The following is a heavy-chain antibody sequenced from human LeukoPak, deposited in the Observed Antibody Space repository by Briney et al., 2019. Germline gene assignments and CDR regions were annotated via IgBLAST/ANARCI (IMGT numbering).Heavy chain of an antibody. D-gene: IGHD3-22*01. CDR1: GYTFTSYG. CDR2: ISAYNGNT. Sequence: GASVKVSCKASGYTFTSYGISWVRQAPGQGLEWMGWISAYNGNTNYAQKLQGRVTMTTDTSTSTAYMELRSLRSDDTAVYYCARGGGDSSGYYWGFVAGFDYWGQGTLVTVSS. CDR3: ARGGGDSSGYYWGFVAGFDY. V-gene: IGHV1-18*01. J-gene: IGHJ4*02.